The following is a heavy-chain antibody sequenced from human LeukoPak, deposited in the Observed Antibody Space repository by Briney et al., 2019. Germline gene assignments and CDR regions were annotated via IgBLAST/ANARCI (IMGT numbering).Heavy chain of an antibody. J-gene: IGHJ5*02. Sequence: SETLSLTCSVSGGSISSSSDYWGWVRQPPGKGLEWIGSIYHSETTYYNPSLKSRVIISVDTSKNQFSLKLNSVTAADTAVYYCGRPNPDSSGYYGSFDPWGQGILVTVSS. V-gene: IGHV4-39*01. CDR3: GRPNPDSSGYYGSFDP. CDR1: GGSISSSSDY. D-gene: IGHD3-22*01. CDR2: IYHSETT.